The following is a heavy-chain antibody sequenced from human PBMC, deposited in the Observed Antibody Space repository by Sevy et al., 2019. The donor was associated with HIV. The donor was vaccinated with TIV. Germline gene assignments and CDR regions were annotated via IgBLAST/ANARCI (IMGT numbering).Heavy chain of an antibody. J-gene: IGHJ6*02. CDR2: ISSSGSTI. Sequence: GGSLRLSCAASGFTFSDYYMSWIRQAPGKGLEWVSYISSSGSTIYYADSVKGRFTISRDNAKNSLYLQMNSLRAEDTAVYYCAREGQQLVRNYYYYYGMDVWGQWTTVTVSS. D-gene: IGHD6-13*01. V-gene: IGHV3-11*01. CDR3: AREGQQLVRNYYYYYGMDV. CDR1: GFTFSDYY.